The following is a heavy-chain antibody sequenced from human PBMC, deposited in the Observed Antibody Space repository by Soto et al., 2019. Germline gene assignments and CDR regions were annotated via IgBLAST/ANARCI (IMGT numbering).Heavy chain of an antibody. Sequence: GGSLRLSCAASGFTFSSYAMSWVRQAPGKGLEWVSAISGSGGSTYYADSVKGRFTISRDNSKNTLYLQMNSLRAEDTAVYYCAKDPGVAARPTPSERVFDPWGQGTLVTVSS. D-gene: IGHD6-6*01. CDR2: ISGSGGST. J-gene: IGHJ5*02. V-gene: IGHV3-23*01. CDR1: GFTFSSYA. CDR3: AKDPGVAARPTPSERVFDP.